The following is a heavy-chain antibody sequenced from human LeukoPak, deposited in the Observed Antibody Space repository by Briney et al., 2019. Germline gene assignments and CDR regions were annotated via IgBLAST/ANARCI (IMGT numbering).Heavy chain of an antibody. CDR1: GGSMSGDSYF. J-gene: IGHJ5*02. V-gene: IGHV4-39*07. CDR3: ARLRDWFDP. Sequence: PSETLSLTCSVSGGSMSGDSYFWGLIRQPPGKGLEWIGGVSNSGNNYYNPSLKSRVTISVDTSKNQFSLKLSSVSAADTAVYYCARLRDWFDPWGQGTLVTVSS. CDR2: VSNSGNN. D-gene: IGHD5-24*01.